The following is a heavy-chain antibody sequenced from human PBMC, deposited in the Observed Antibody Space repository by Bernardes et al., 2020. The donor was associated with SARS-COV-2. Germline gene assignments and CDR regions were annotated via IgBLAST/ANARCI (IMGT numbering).Heavy chain of an antibody. J-gene: IGHJ3*02. CDR2: IWYDGSNK. CDR1: GFTFSSYG. CDR3: AREGGYSYGYRDGAFDI. D-gene: IGHD5-18*01. Sequence: GGSLRLSCAASGFTFSSYGMHWVRQAPGKGLEWVAVIWYDGSNKYYADSVKGRFTISRDNSKNTLYLQMNSLRAEDTAVYYCAREGGYSYGYRDGAFDIWGQGTMVTVSS. V-gene: IGHV3-33*01.